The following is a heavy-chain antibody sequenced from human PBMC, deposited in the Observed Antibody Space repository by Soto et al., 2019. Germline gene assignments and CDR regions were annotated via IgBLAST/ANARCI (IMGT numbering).Heavy chain of an antibody. D-gene: IGHD3-22*01. CDR3: AKDLYYYDSSGYSAFDY. CDR1: GFTFSSYG. Sequence: GGSLRLSCAASGFTFSSYGMHWVRQAPGKGLEWVAVIWYDGSNKYYADSVKGRFTISRDNSKNTLYLQMNSLRAEDTAVYYCAKDLYYYDSSGYSAFDYWGQGTLVTVSS. J-gene: IGHJ4*02. CDR2: IWYDGSNK. V-gene: IGHV3-30*02.